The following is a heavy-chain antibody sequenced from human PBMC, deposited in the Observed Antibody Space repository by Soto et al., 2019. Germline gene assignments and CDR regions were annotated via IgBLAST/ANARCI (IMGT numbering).Heavy chain of an antibody. V-gene: IGHV1-18*01. CDR3: ARDSPRNYDILTGYYPDLDY. CDR2: ISAYNGNT. Sequence: GASVKVSCKASGYTFTSYGISRVRQAPGQGLEWMGWISAYNGNTNYAQKLQGRVTMTTDTSTSTAYMELRSLRSDDTAVYYCARDSPRNYDILTGYYPDLDYWGQGTLVTVSS. J-gene: IGHJ4*02. D-gene: IGHD3-9*01. CDR1: GYTFTSYG.